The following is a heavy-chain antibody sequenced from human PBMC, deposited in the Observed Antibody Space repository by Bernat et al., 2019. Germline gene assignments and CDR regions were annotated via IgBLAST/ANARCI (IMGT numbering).Heavy chain of an antibody. CDR1: GYTFTSYD. CDR2: MNPNSGNT. D-gene: IGHD6-6*01. V-gene: IGHV1-8*01. J-gene: IGHJ4*02. CDR3: ARDLSYSSSWGEYYFDY. Sequence: QVQLVQSGAEVKKPGASVKVSCKASGYTFTSYDINWVRQATGQGLEWMGWMNPNSGNTGYAQKFQGRVTMTRNTSISTAYMELSSLRSEDTAVYYCARDLSYSSSWGEYYFDYWGQGTLVTVSS.